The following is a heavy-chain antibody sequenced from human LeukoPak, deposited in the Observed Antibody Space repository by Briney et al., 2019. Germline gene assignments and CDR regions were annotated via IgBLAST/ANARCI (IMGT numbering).Heavy chain of an antibody. D-gene: IGHD1-7*01. J-gene: IGHJ4*02. CDR1: GGSISSSSYY. CDR2: IYYSGST. Sequence: SETLSLTCTVSGGSISSSSYYWGWIRQPPGKGLEWIGSIYYSGSTYYNPSLKSRVTISVDTSKNQFSLKLSSVTAADTAVYYCARGSRWNYKPIGDYWGQGTLVTVSS. CDR3: ARGSRWNYKPIGDY. V-gene: IGHV4-39*01.